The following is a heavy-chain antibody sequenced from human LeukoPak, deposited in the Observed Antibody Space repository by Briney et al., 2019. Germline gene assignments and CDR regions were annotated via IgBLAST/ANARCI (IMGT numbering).Heavy chain of an antibody. Sequence: PETLSLTCTVSGGSISTSGYYWGWIRQPPGKGLEWIGSIFYSGSTFYNPSLKSRVTISVDTSKNQFSLKLSSVTAADTAVYYCAGRRYGNQFDPWGQGTLVTVSS. V-gene: IGHV4-39*01. CDR3: AGRRYGNQFDP. J-gene: IGHJ5*02. D-gene: IGHD4-17*01. CDR2: IFYSGST. CDR1: GGSISTSGYY.